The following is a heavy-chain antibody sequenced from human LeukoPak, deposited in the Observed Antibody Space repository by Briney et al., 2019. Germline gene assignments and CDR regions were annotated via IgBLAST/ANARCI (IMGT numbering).Heavy chain of an antibody. CDR2: INPSGGST. J-gene: IGHJ6*03. V-gene: IGHV1-46*01. CDR1: GYTFTSYY. CDR3: ARGVSNPYYMDV. D-gene: IGHD6-6*01. Sequence: WASVKVSCKASGYTFTSYYMHRVRQAPGQGLEWMGIINPSGGSTSYAQKFQGRVTMTRDTSTSTVYMELSSLRSEDTAVYYCARGVSNPYYMDVWGKGTTVTISS.